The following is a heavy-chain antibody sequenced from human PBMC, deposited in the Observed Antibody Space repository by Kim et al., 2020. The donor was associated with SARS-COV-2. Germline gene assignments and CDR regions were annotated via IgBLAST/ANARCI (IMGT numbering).Heavy chain of an antibody. J-gene: IGHJ4*02. CDR3: ARRFSSTEEYDY. V-gene: IGHV5-51*01. Sequence: GESLKISCKTSGYSFSTYWIGWVRQMPGKGLEWMGVIYPGDSDTRYSPSFQGQVTISAYKSVNTAYLQWSSLKASDSAIYYCARRFSSTEEYDYWGQGTLVTVSS. CDR2: IYPGDSDT. D-gene: IGHD2-2*01. CDR1: GYSFSTYW.